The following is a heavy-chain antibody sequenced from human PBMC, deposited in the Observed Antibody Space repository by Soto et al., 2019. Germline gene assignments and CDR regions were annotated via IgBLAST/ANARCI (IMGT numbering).Heavy chain of an antibody. CDR3: AREGASGFGMDV. CDR2: IYTSGTT. V-gene: IGHV4-4*07. CDR1: GVSVRSHY. D-gene: IGHD1-26*01. J-gene: IGHJ6*02. Sequence: SETHSLTCNVSGVSVRSHYWSWIRQPAGKALEWIGRIYTSGTTNYNPSLKSRATILIDTSKNQFSLKLSSVTAADTAVYYCAREGASGFGMDVWGQATTVTVSS.